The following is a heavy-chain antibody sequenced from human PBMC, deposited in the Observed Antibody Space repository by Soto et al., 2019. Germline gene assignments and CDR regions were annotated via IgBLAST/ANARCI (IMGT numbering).Heavy chain of an antibody. CDR2: IHSSGST. CDR3: ARDQGVAAAGITWFDP. Sequence: PSETLSLTSTVSGASMNSYHWSWIRQPAGKGLEWIGHIHSSGSTNYNPSLKSRVTMSVDTSKNQFSLRLMSLTAADTAVYYCARDQGVAAAGITWFDPWGQGSLVTVSS. V-gene: IGHV4-4*07. J-gene: IGHJ5*02. D-gene: IGHD6-13*01. CDR1: GASMNSYH.